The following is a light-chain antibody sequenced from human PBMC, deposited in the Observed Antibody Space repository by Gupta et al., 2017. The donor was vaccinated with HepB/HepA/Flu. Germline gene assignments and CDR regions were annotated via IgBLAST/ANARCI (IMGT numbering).Light chain of an antibody. CDR2: GAS. V-gene: IGKV3-15*01. CDR1: QSVSTS. J-gene: IGKJ4*01. CDR3: QQYYNWPPFT. Sequence: EIVMTQSPATLSVSPGERATLSCWASQSVSTSLAWYHQKPGQAPRPLIYGASTRATGVSARFSGSGPGTEFTLTISSLQSEDFGVYYCQQYYNWPPFTFGGGTKVEI.